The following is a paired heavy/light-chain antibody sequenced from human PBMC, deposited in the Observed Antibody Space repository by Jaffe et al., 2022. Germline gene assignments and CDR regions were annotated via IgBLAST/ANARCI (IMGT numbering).Heavy chain of an antibody. CDR1: GFTFSSYA. CDR3: ATTPRGEYSGYDYYFDY. J-gene: IGHJ4*02. Sequence: EVQLLESGGGLVQPGGSLRLSCAASGFTFSSYAMSWVRQAPGKGLEWVSAISGSGGSTYYADSVKGRFTISRDNSKNTLYLQMNSLRAEDTAVYYCATTPRGEYSGYDYYFDYWGQGTLVTVSS. V-gene: IGHV3-23*01. CDR2: ISGSGGST. D-gene: IGHD5-12*01.
Light chain of an antibody. V-gene: IGKV1D-8*02. CDR3: QQYYSFPQT. Sequence: AIWMTQSPSLLSASTGDRVTISCRMSQGISSYLAWYQQKPGKAPELLIYAASTLQSGVPSRFSGSGSGTDFTLTISCLQSEDFATYYCQQYYSFPQTFGQGTKVEIK. CDR1: QGISSY. J-gene: IGKJ1*01. CDR2: AAS.